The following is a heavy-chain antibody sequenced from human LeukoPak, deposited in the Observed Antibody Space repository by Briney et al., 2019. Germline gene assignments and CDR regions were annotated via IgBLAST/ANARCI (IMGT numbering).Heavy chain of an antibody. J-gene: IGHJ6*03. Sequence: GASVKVSCKASGGTFSNYAISWVRQAPGQGLEWMGGFIPIFGTPNYAQKFQGRVSITTDESRNTAYMELSSLRSEDTAVYYCARGGWEVRARFYYMDVWGKGTTVTVSS. V-gene: IGHV1-69*05. CDR3: ARGGWEVRARFYYMDV. D-gene: IGHD1-26*01. CDR2: FIPIFGTP. CDR1: GGTFSNYA.